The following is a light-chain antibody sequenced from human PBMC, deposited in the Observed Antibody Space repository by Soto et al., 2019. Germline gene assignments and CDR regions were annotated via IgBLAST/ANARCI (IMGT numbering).Light chain of an antibody. CDR2: GAS. CDR1: QSVSNNY. CDR3: QQYGSSGT. J-gene: IGKJ1*01. V-gene: IGKV3-20*01. Sequence: EIVWTQSPGTVSLSPGERATLSCGASQSVSNNYLAWYQQKPGQAPRLLIYGASNRATGIPDRFSGSGSGTFFPLTISRMEPEDFAVDYCQQYGSSGTFGQGTKVDIK.